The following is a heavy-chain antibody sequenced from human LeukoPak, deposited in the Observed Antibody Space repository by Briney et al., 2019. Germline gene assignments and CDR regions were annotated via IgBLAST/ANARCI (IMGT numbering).Heavy chain of an antibody. V-gene: IGHV3-7*03. CDR3: AKDHSIDSYGFLDY. Sequence: PGGSLRLSCAVSGFTFTSYWMSWVRQAPGKGLEWVANIKHDGNEKYYVDSVKGRFTISRDNAKNSLYLQMNSLRAEDTAVYYCAKDHSIDSYGFLDYWGQGTLVTVSS. D-gene: IGHD5-18*01. J-gene: IGHJ4*02. CDR1: GFTFTSYW. CDR2: IKHDGNEK.